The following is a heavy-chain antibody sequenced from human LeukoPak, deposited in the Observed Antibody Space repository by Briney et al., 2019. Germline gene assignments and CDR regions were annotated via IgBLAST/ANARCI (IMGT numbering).Heavy chain of an antibody. Sequence: GGSLRLSCAASGLTFTTYSMTWVRQAPGKGLEWVSAISGSGGSTYYADSVKGRFTISRDNSKNTLYLQMNSLRAEDTAVYYCAKVPPYYYDSSGYYFGGQGTLVTVSS. V-gene: IGHV3-23*01. D-gene: IGHD3-22*01. CDR2: ISGSGGST. CDR3: AKVPPYYYDSSGYYF. J-gene: IGHJ4*02. CDR1: GLTFTTYS.